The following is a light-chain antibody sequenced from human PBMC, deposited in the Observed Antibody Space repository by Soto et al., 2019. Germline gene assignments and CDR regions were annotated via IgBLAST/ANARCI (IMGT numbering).Light chain of an antibody. CDR3: SSYAGSSNV. CDR1: SSNIGAGYN. Sequence: QSVLTQPPSVSGAPGQTVTISCTGGSSNIGAGYNVHWYQQLPGTAPKLLIYGNSNRPSGVPDRFSGSKSGTSASLAITGLQAEDEADYYCSSYAGSSNVFGTGTKVTVL. CDR2: GNS. J-gene: IGLJ1*01. V-gene: IGLV1-40*01.